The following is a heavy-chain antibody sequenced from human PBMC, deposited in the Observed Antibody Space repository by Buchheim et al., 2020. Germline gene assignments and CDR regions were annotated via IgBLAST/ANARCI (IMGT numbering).Heavy chain of an antibody. CDR3: ARVRLIYGDYATDY. J-gene: IGHJ4*02. CDR2: ISSSSSYI. CDR1: GFTFSSYS. D-gene: IGHD4-17*01. Sequence: EVQLVESGGGLVKPGGSLRLSCAASGFTFSSYSMNWVRQAPGKGLEWVSSISSSSSYIYYADSVKGRFTISRDNDKKLLYLRMNSLRAEDTAVYYCARVRLIYGDYATDYWGQGTL. V-gene: IGHV3-21*01.